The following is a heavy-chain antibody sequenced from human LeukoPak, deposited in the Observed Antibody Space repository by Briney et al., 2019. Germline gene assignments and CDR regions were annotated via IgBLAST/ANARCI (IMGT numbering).Heavy chain of an antibody. D-gene: IGHD5/OR15-5a*01. CDR3: ARPRLVYDAWFDP. J-gene: IGHJ5*02. CDR1: GGSISSSSYY. CDR2: IYYSGST. V-gene: IGHV4-39*01. Sequence: PSETLSLTCTVSGGSISSSSYYWGWIRQPPGKGLEWIRSIYYSGSTYYNPSLKSRVPISVDTSKNQFSLKLSSVTAADTAVYYCARPRLVYDAWFDPWGQGTLVTVSS.